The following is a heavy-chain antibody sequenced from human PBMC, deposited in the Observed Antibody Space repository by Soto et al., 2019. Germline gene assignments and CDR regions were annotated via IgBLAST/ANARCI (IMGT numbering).Heavy chain of an antibody. V-gene: IGHV4-59*08. J-gene: IGHJ4*02. CDR1: GGSISSYY. CDR2: IYYSGST. Sequence: SETLSLTCTVSGGSISSYYWSWIRQPPGKGLEWIGYIYYSGSTNYNPSLKSRVTISVDTSKNQFSLKLNSVSAADTAVYYCARQGVFNSYTYPYPPSTFWGRGTMVTASS. CDR3: ARQGVFNSYTYPYPPSTF. D-gene: IGHD3-16*01.